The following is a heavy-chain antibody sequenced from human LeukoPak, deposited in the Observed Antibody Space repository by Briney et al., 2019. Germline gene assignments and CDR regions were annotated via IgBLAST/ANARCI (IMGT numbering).Heavy chain of an antibody. J-gene: IGHJ4*02. CDR3: ARGATYAYYQDY. V-gene: IGHV3-30*02. CDR2: IRYDGSNK. CDR1: GFTFSSYG. D-gene: IGHD1-26*01. Sequence: GGSLRLSCAASGFTFSSYGMHWVRQAPGKGLEWVAFIRYDGSNKYYADSVKGRFTITRDNAKNTLYLQMNSLRAEDTAVYYCARGATYAYYQDYWGQGTLVTVSS.